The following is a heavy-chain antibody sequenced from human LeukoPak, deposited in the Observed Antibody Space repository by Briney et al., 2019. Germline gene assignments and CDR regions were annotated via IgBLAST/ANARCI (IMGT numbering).Heavy chain of an antibody. CDR1: GGSFSGYY. CDR2: INHSGST. V-gene: IGHV4-34*01. D-gene: IGHD1-1*01. J-gene: IGHJ5*02. CDR3: ARVIVQLERLLRFDP. Sequence: PSETLSLTCAVYGGSFSGYYWSWIRQPPGKGLEWIGEINHSGSTNYNPSLKSRVTISVDTSKNQFSLKLSSVTAADTAVYYCARVIVQLERLLRFDPWGQGTLVTVSS.